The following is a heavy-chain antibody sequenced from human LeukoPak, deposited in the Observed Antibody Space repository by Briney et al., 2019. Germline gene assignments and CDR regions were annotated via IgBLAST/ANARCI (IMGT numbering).Heavy chain of an antibody. J-gene: IGHJ4*02. D-gene: IGHD5-18*01. CDR3: AVGSLGSGLLDY. CDR1: GFTFSSYG. V-gene: IGHV3-30*03. CDR2: ISYDGSNK. Sequence: GGSLRLSCAASGFTFSSYGMHWVRQAPGKGLEWVAVISYDGSNKYYADSMKGRFTISRDNSKNTLYLQMNSLRAEDMAVYYCAVGSLGSGLLDYWGQGTLVTVSS.